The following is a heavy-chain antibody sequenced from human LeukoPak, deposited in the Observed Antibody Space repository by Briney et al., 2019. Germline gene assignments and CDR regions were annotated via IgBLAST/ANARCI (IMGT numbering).Heavy chain of an antibody. J-gene: IGHJ4*02. CDR3: ARRGGGEWTHDY. D-gene: IGHD3-16*01. Sequence: PSETLSLTCTVSGGSISSSSYYWGWIRQPPGKGLEWIGSIYYSGGTYYNPSLKSRVTISVDTSKNQFSLKLSSVTAADTAVYYCARRGGGEWTHDYWGQGTLVTVSS. CDR2: IYYSGGT. V-gene: IGHV4-39*01. CDR1: GGSISSSSYY.